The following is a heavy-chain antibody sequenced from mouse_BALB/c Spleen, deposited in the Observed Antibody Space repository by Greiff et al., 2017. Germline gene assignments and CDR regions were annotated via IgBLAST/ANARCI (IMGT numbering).Heavy chain of an antibody. CDR2: IDPANGNT. J-gene: IGHJ4*01. D-gene: IGHD1-1*02. V-gene: IGHV14-3*02. Sequence: VQLQQSGAELVKTGASVKLSCTASGFNIKDTYMHWVKQRPEQGLEWIGRIDPANGNTKYDPKFQGKATITADTSSNTAYLQLSSLTSEDTAVYYCARTTLGNYAMDYWGQGTSVTVSS. CDR1: GFNIKDTY. CDR3: ARTTLGNYAMDY.